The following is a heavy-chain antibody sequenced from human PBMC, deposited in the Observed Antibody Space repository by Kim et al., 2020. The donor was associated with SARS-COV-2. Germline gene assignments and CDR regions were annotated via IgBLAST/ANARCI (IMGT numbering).Heavy chain of an antibody. D-gene: IGHD3-22*01. J-gene: IGHJ4*02. CDR2: ISWNSGSI. CDR3: AKGAYYYDSSGHFDY. Sequence: SLRLSCAASGFTFDDYAMHWVRQAPGKGLEWVSGISWNSGSIGYADSVKGRFTISRDNAKNSLYLQMNSLRAEDTALYHCAKGAYYYDSSGHFDYLGQ. V-gene: IGHV3-9*01. CDR1: GFTFDDYA.